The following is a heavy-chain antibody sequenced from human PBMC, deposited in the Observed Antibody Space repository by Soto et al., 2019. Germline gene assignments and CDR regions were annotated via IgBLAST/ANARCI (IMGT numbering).Heavy chain of an antibody. J-gene: IGHJ6*02. CDR3: ARQNPPGYYHYAMDV. D-gene: IGHD3-10*01. V-gene: IGHV1-69*13. Sequence: GASVKVSCKASGGTFSSYAISWVRQAPGQGLEWMGGIIPIFGTANYARKFQGRVTITADESTSTAYMELSSLRSEDTAVYYCARQNPPGYYHYAMDVWGQGTTVTVSS. CDR2: IIPIFGTA. CDR1: GGTFSSYA.